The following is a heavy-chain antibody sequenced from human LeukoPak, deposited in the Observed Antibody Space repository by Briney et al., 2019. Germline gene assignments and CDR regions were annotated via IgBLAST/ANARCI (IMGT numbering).Heavy chain of an antibody. Sequence: SETLSLTCTVSGASVSSSRSYWGWIRQPPGEGLEWIGSVYYSGSTYYNTSLKSRVTISVETSKNQFSLKLISVTAADTAVYYCASTRAYSYGNFDSWGQGALVTVSS. CDR3: ASTRAYSYGNFDS. CDR2: VYYSGST. CDR1: GASVSSSRSY. J-gene: IGHJ4*02. D-gene: IGHD5-18*01. V-gene: IGHV4-39*07.